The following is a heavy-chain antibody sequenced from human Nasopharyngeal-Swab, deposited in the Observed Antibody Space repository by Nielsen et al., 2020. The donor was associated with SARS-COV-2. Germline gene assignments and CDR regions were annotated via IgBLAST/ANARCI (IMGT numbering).Heavy chain of an antibody. V-gene: IGHV1-18*01. J-gene: IGHJ6*02. Sequence: ASVTVSRKASGYTFTSYGISWLRQAPGQRLEWMGWISDYNGNTNYAQKLQGRVTMTTDTSTSTAYMELRSLRSDDTAVYYCARDLPYSSSWFYYYYGMDVWGQGTTVTVSS. D-gene: IGHD6-13*01. CDR1: GYTFTSYG. CDR3: ARDLPYSSSWFYYYYGMDV. CDR2: ISDYNGNT.